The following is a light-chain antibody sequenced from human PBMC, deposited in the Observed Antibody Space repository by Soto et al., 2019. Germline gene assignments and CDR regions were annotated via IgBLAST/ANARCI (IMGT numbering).Light chain of an antibody. CDR1: QCVSSSY. Sequence: EIVLTQSPATLSLSPGERATLSCGASQCVSSSYLTWYQQKPGRAPRLLIYDASSRATGIPDRFSGSGSGTDFTLTISRLEPEDFAVYYCQQYGSSPQTFGQGTKVEIK. V-gene: IGKV3D-20*01. CDR3: QQYGSSPQT. J-gene: IGKJ1*01. CDR2: DAS.